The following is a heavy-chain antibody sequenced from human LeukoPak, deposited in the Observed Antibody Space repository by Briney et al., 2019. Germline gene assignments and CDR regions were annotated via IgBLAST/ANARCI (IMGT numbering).Heavy chain of an antibody. V-gene: IGHV3-48*01. J-gene: IGHJ6*03. CDR2: ISSSSSTI. CDR3: ARDSGDSYFYYMDV. CDR1: AFTLSRYN. Sequence: GGSLRLSCAPSAFTLSRYNMNWVRQATGKGLEWVSYISSSSSTIYYADSVKGRFTISRDNAKNSVYVQMNSLRAEDTAVYYCARDSGDSYFYYMDVWGKGTTVTVSS.